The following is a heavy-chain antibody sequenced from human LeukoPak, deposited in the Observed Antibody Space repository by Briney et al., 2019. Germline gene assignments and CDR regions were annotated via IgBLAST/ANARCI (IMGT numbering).Heavy chain of an antibody. Sequence: ASVNVSCKASGYTFTGYYMHWVRQAPGQGLEWMGWISAYNGNTNYAQKLQGRVTMTTDTSTSTAYMELRSLRSDDTAVYYCARVHTTVTTHWFDPWGQGTLVTVSS. CDR2: ISAYNGNT. V-gene: IGHV1-18*04. CDR3: ARVHTTVTTHWFDP. D-gene: IGHD4-17*01. CDR1: GYTFTGYY. J-gene: IGHJ5*02.